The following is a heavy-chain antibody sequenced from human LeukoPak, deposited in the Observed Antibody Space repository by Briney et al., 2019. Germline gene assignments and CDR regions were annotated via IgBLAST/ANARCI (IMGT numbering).Heavy chain of an antibody. CDR1: GGPISRGTYY. D-gene: IGHD2-2*01. V-gene: IGHV4-61*02. CDR2: IYATGNT. J-gene: IGHJ6*03. Sequence: SETLSLTCTVSGGPISRGTYYGSWIRQTAEKGLEWIGRIYATGNTKYNPSLKGRVTISLDTSKTQFSLILPSVTAADTAVYYCARAGDVVVVPPTAYLPPRYYMDVWGKGTSVTVSS. CDR3: ARAGDVVVVPPTAYLPPRYYMDV.